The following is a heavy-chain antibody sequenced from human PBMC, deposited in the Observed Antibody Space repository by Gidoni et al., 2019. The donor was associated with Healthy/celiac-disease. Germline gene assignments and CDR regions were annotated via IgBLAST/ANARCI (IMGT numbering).Heavy chain of an antibody. CDR1: GGAFSCYS. CDR2: INHSGST. CDR3: ARTYYYDSSGLGY. Sequence: VQLQQWGAGLLKPSETLSPPCAVYGGAFSCYSWSWIRQPPGKGLEWIGEINHSGSTNYNPSLKSRVTISVDTSKNQFSLKLSSVTAADTAVYYCARTYYYDSSGLGYWGQGTLVTVSS. J-gene: IGHJ4*02. V-gene: IGHV4-34*01. D-gene: IGHD3-22*01.